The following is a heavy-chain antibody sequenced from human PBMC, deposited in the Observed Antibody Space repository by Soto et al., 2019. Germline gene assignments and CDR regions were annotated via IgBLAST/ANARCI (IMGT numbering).Heavy chain of an antibody. J-gene: IGHJ4*02. Sequence: GGSLLVSCAPSVFTFSVSAMHWVRQASGRGLELVGPIRSKAKSYSTAYAASVKGRFTISRDDSKNTAYLQMNSLKTEDTAVYYCTRQPYGDYGYWGQGTMVTGSS. CDR3: TRQPYGDYGY. D-gene: IGHD4-17*01. V-gene: IGHV3-73*01. CDR2: IRSKAKSYST. CDR1: VFTFSVSA.